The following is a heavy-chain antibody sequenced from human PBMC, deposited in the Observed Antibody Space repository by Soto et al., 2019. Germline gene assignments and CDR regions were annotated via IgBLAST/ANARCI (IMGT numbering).Heavy chain of an antibody. CDR2: ISWDGGST. V-gene: IGHV3-43*01. D-gene: IGHD6-13*01. CDR3: ARNGYSSSWYFDY. Sequence: PGGSLRLSCAASGFTFDDYTMHWVRQAPGKGLEWVSLISWDGGSTYYADSVKGRFTISRDNSKNSLYLQMNSLRTEDTAVYYCARNGYSSSWYFDYWGQGTLVTISS. CDR1: GFTFDDYT. J-gene: IGHJ4*02.